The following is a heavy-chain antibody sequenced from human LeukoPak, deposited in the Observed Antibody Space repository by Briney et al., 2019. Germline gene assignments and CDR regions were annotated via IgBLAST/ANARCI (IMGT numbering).Heavy chain of an antibody. J-gene: IGHJ4*02. D-gene: IGHD2-15*01. CDR3: ARQVRVVVAATPPTYYFDY. CDR2: INHSGST. V-gene: IGHV4-34*01. CDR1: GGSFSGYY. Sequence: SETLSLTCAVYGGSFSGYYWSWIRQPPGKGLEWIGEINHSGSTNYNPSLKSRVTISVDTSKNQFSLKLSSVTAADTAVYYCARQVRVVVAATPPTYYFDYWGQGTLVTVSS.